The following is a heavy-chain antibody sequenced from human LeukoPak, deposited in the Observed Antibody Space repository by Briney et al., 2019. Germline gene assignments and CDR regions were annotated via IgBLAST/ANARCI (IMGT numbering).Heavy chain of an antibody. CDR3: ARIFSSSWSPYFFDY. D-gene: IGHD6-6*01. Sequence: SETLSLTCTVSGYSITTYYWSLVRQPPGKGLEWIGYIYYTGSTNYNPSLKSRLAMSADASKNQFSLKLNSVTAADTAIYYCARIFSSSWSPYFFDYWGQGALVTVSS. CDR1: GYSITTYY. V-gene: IGHV4-59*01. CDR2: IYYTGST. J-gene: IGHJ4*02.